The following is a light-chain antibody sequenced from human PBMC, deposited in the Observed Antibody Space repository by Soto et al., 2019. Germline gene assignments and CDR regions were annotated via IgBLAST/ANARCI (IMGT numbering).Light chain of an antibody. J-gene: IGKJ1*01. Sequence: DIQMSQSPSTLSGSVGDRVTITCRASQTISSWLAWYQQKPGKAPKLLIYKASTLKSGVPSRFSGSGSGTEFTLTISSLQADDFATYYCQHYNSYSEAFGQGTNVDI. CDR1: QTISSW. V-gene: IGKV1-5*03. CDR2: KAS. CDR3: QHYNSYSEA.